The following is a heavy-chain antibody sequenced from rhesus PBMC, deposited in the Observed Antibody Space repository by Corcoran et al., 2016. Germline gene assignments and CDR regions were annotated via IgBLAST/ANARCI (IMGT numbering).Heavy chain of an antibody. Sequence: QVQLQESGPGLVKPSETLSLTCAVSGGSISSSNWWSWIRQPPGKGLEWSGYISGSSGSTYYNPSLKSRVTISTDTSKNQFSLQLSSVTAADTAVYYCARGRLAAAGLDYWGQGVLVTVSS. V-gene: IGHV4-65*01. CDR2: ISGSSGST. CDR3: ARGRLAAAGLDY. CDR1: GGSISSSNW. D-gene: IGHD6S26*01. J-gene: IGHJ4*01.